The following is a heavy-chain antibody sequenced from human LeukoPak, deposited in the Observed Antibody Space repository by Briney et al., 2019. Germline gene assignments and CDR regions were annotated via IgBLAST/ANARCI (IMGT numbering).Heavy chain of an antibody. CDR2: ISYDGSNK. D-gene: IGHD5-12*01. Sequence: GGSLRLSCAASGFTFTTYAMNWVRRAPGKGLEWVAVISYDGSNKYYADSVKGRFTISRDNSKNTLYLQMNSLRAEDTAVYYCARGAHIVATVPFDYWGQGTLVTVSS. V-gene: IGHV3-30-3*01. CDR3: ARGAHIVATVPFDY. CDR1: GFTFTTYA. J-gene: IGHJ4*02.